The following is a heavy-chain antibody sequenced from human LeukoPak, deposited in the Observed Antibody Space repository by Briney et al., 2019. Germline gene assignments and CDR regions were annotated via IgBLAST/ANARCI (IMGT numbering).Heavy chain of an antibody. CDR2: IYTTGNT. V-gene: IGHV4-61*02. CDR3: ARAFHCSTTSCYARGLDY. Sequence: SETLSLTCTVSGGSISNGSYYWSWIRQPAGKGLEWSGRIYTTGNTDYNPSLKSRVTISVDPSNNQFSLNLSSVTAADTAVYYCARAFHCSTTSCYARGLDYWGQGALVTVSS. D-gene: IGHD2-2*01. J-gene: IGHJ4*02. CDR1: GGSISNGSYY.